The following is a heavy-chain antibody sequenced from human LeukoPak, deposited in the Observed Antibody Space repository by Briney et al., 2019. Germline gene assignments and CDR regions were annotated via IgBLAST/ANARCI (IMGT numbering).Heavy chain of an antibody. CDR2: IYSGGST. Sequence: GGSLRLSCAASGFTFSSNYMNWVRQAPGKGLEWVSVIYSGGSTYYADSVKGRFTISRDNSKNTLYLQMNSLRAEDTAVYYCAREANWGLDYWGQGTLVTVSS. J-gene: IGHJ4*02. CDR1: GFTFSSNY. D-gene: IGHD7-27*01. V-gene: IGHV3-53*01. CDR3: AREANWGLDY.